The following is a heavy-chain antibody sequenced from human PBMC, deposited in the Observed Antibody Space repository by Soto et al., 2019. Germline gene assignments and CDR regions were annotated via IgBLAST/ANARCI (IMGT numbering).Heavy chain of an antibody. Sequence: QVQLVESGGGVVRPGRSLSLSCAASGFTFSHYGIHWVRQAPGKGLEWLAVISYDGSNKHYAESLKGRFTVSRDNSKNTLYLQMNCLRAEDTAVYFCARYSGKYQGPIDYWGQGTLVTVSS. CDR2: ISYDGSNK. V-gene: IGHV3-30*03. D-gene: IGHD1-26*01. CDR1: GFTFSHYG. J-gene: IGHJ4*02. CDR3: ARYSGKYQGPIDY.